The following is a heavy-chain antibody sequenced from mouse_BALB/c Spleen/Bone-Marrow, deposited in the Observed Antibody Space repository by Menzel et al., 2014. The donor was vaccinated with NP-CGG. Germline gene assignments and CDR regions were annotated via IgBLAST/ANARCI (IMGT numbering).Heavy chain of an antibody. V-gene: IGHV4-1*02. D-gene: IGHD1-2*01. Sequence: EVQLVESGGGLVQPGGSLKLSCAASGFDFSRYWMTWVRQAPGKGLEWIGEINPASSTINYTPSLKDKFIISRDNAKNTLYLQMSKVRSEDTALCSRAPCYYYGYVAYWGQGTLVTVSA. J-gene: IGHJ3*01. CDR1: GFDFSRYW. CDR2: INPASSTI. CDR3: APCYYYGYVAY.